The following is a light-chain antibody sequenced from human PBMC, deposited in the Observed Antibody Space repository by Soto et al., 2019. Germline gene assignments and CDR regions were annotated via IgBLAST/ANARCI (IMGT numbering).Light chain of an antibody. Sequence: QSALTQPASVSGSPGQSITISCTGTRGDVGSYNLVSWYQQHPDKAPKLLIFNKNLRPSGVPDRFSGSKSGTSASLAISGLQSEDEADYYCSAWDDSLNGPVFGGGTKLTVL. CDR3: SAWDDSLNGPV. V-gene: IGLV2-14*02. CDR1: RGDVGSYNL. J-gene: IGLJ3*02. CDR2: NKN.